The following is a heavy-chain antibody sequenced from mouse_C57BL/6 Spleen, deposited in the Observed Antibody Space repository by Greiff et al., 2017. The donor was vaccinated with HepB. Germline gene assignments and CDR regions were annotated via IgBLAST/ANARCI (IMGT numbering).Heavy chain of an antibody. CDR3: ARSYDYDGWYFDV. V-gene: IGHV1-53*01. D-gene: IGHD2-4*01. CDR1: GYTFTSYW. J-gene: IGHJ1*03. Sequence: VQLQQSGTELVKPGASVKLSCKASGYTFTSYWMHWVKQRPGQGLEWIGNINPSNGGTNYNEKFKSKATLTVDKSSSTAYMKLSSLTSEDSAVYYCARSYDYDGWYFDVWGTGTTVTVSS. CDR2: INPSNGGT.